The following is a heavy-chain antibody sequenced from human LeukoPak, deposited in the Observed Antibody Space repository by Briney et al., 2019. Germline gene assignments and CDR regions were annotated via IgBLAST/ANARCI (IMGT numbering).Heavy chain of an antibody. J-gene: IGHJ3*02. CDR3: ARVRQQLADAFDI. CDR1: GGSISSSNFY. Sequence: SETLSLTCTVSGGSISSSNFYWGWIRQPPGKGLEWIGSIYYSGSTYYNPSLKSRVTISVDTSKNQFSLKLSSVTAADTAVYYCARVRQQLADAFDIWGQGTMVTVSS. D-gene: IGHD6-13*01. CDR2: IYYSGST. V-gene: IGHV4-39*07.